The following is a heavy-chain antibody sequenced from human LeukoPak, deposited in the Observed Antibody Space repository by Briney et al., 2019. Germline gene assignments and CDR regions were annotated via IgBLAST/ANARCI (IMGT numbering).Heavy chain of an antibody. J-gene: IGHJ4*02. CDR1: GGSISSYY. D-gene: IGHD5-18*01. CDR2: VSYSGST. Sequence: SSETLSLTCTVSGGSISSYYWRWVRQPPGKGLEWIGYVSYSGSTDYNPSLKSRVIISIDTSKNQFSLRLSSVTAADTAVYYCARENDRYGRIDYWGQGTLVTVSS. V-gene: IGHV4-59*01. CDR3: ARENDRYGRIDY.